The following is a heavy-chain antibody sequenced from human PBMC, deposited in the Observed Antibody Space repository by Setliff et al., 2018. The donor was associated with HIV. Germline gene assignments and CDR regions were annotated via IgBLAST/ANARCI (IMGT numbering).Heavy chain of an antibody. CDR2: IKHSGST. J-gene: IGHJ4*02. CDR3: ARGGFKWSGSYADY. V-gene: IGHV4-34*01. CDR1: GGSFSDYS. Sequence: SETLSLTCAVHGGSFSDYSWTWIRQPPGKGLEWIGEIKHSGSTNYNPSLKSRVTISVDTAKNQFSLNLTSVTAADTAVYYCARGGFKWSGSYADYWGQGTLVTVSS. D-gene: IGHD1-26*01.